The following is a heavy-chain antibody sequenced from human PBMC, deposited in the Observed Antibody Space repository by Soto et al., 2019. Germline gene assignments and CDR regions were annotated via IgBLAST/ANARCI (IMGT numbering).Heavy chain of an antibody. V-gene: IGHV4-59*01. CDR3: ARAIFAFGDYYFGMDV. J-gene: IGHJ6*02. Sequence: LSLTCTVSGGSISGYYWTWIRQPPGRGLEWIGNIYYSGSTNYNPSLESRVTMSVDTSKNQFSLKLSSVTAADTAVYYCARAIFAFGDYYFGMDVWGQGTTVTVSS. CDR1: GGSISGYY. CDR2: IYYSGST. D-gene: IGHD3-10*01.